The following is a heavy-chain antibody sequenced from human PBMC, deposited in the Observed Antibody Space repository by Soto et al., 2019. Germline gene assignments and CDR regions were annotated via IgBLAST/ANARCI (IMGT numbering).Heavy chain of an antibody. CDR1: GYSFASHW. J-gene: IGHJ4*02. CDR2: IYPGDSDT. V-gene: IGHV5-51*01. CDR3: ARYSGSYWHYLDF. Sequence: PGEALKISCKGSGYSFASHWVARVRQMPEKGLEWIGTIYPGDSDTKYSSAFQGHVTISADTSVSTAYLQWRSLEATDSAIYYCARYSGSYWHYLDFWGQGTLVTVSS. D-gene: IGHD1-26*01.